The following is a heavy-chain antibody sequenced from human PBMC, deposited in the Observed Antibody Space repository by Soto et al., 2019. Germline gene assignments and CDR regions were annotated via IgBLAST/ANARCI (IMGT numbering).Heavy chain of an antibody. CDR1: GYSFTNYW. D-gene: IGHD6-13*01. V-gene: IGHV5-51*01. CDR3: ARHNRYSSTWFEGWFDP. J-gene: IGHJ5*02. CDR2: IHPGDSDT. Sequence: GESLKISCQCSGYSFTNYWVVLVRQIPGRGLEWMGIIHPGDSDTRYSPFFQGQVTISADKSISTAHLQWSSLKASDTAMYYCARHNRYSSTWFEGWFDPWGQGTLVTVSS.